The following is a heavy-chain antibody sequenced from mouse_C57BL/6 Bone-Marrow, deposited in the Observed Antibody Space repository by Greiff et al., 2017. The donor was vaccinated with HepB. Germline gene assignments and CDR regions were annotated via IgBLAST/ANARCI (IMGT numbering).Heavy chain of an antibody. J-gene: IGHJ2*01. CDR3: ARTTTVALGDY. V-gene: IGHV1-26*01. D-gene: IGHD1-1*01. Sequence: VQLQQSGPELVKPGASVKISCKASGYTFTDYYMNWVKQSHGKSLEWIGDINPNNGGTSYNQKFKGKATLTVDKSSSTAYMELRSLTSEDSAVYYCARTTTVALGDYWGQGTTLTVSS. CDR2: INPNNGGT. CDR1: GYTFTDYY.